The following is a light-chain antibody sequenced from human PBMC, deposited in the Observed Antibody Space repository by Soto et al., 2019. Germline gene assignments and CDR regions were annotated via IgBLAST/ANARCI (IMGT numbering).Light chain of an antibody. V-gene: IGKV3-11*01. J-gene: IGKJ4*01. CDR3: QQRSNWPPEVT. Sequence: EIVLTQSPATLSLSPGERHTLSCRPSQSVSTYLAWYQQKPGQAPRLLIYDASNRATGIPARFSGSGSGTEFTLTISSLEPEVLAVYYCQQRSNWPPEVTFGGGTK. CDR1: QSVSTY. CDR2: DAS.